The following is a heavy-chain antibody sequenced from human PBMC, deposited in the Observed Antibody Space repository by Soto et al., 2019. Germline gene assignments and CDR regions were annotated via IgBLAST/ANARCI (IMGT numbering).Heavy chain of an antibody. J-gene: IGHJ6*02. D-gene: IGHD3-22*01. CDR1: GYTFTSYG. CDR3: ARDDQDYYDSSGYLYGMDV. CDR2: ISAYNGNT. V-gene: IGHV1-18*01. Sequence: QVQLVQSGAEVKKPGASVKVSCKASGYTFTSYGISWVRQAPGQGLEWMGWISAYNGNTNYAQKLQGRVTMTTDTSTSTAYMELRSLRSDDAAVYYCARDDQDYYDSSGYLYGMDVWGQGTTVTVSS.